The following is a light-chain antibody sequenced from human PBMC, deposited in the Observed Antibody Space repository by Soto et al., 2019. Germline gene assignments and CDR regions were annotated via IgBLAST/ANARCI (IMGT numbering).Light chain of an antibody. J-gene: IGLJ1*01. Sequence: QSVLTQPASVSGSPGQTITISCTGTSSDVGAYNYVSWYQQHPGKAPKLMIYEVSNRPSGVSDRFSGSKSGNTASLTISGLQAADEDDYYCSSKRTTASLVFGTGTKSPS. CDR3: SSKRTTASLV. CDR1: SSDVGAYNY. CDR2: EVS. V-gene: IGLV2-14*01.